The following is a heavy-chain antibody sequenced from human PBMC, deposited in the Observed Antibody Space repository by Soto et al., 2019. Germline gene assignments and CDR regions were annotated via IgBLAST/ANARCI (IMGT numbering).Heavy chain of an antibody. CDR2: IDTSGNT. CDR3: ARYSNNWFQTEGMDV. J-gene: IGHJ6*02. CDR1: VDSITTYY. Sequence: SETLSLTCTVSVDSITTYYWSCIRQPAGKGLEWIGRIDTSGNTNYKHYLKSRVTMSVDTSKKQFSLKLTSVTAADTAVYYCARYSNNWFQTEGMDVWGQGNTVT. D-gene: IGHD6-13*01. V-gene: IGHV4-4*07.